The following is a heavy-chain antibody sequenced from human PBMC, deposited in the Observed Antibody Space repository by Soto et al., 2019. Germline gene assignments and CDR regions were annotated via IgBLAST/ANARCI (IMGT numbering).Heavy chain of an antibody. CDR1: GGSISSGVYS. D-gene: IGHD2-21*01. Sequence: QVQLQESGPGLVKPSQTLSLTCTVSGGSISSGVYSWGWFRQPPGKGLDGIGYIYDSGSTYYNPSLRGRVTISVDTSKNQSSLKLSSVTAAHTAVYYCASRATVIPSDYRGQGTLDTVSS. CDR3: ASRATVIPSDY. V-gene: IGHV4-31*03. CDR2: IYDSGST. J-gene: IGHJ4*02.